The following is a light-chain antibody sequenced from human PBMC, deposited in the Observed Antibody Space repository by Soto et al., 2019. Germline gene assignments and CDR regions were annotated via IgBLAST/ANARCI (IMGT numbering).Light chain of an antibody. Sequence: DIQMTQSPSTLSASVGDRVTITCRASQSISSWLAWYQQKPGKAPKLLIYDASSLESXXXXXXXXSGSGTEFTLTISSLQPDDFATYYCQQYNSYSWTFGQGTKVDIK. CDR3: QQYNSYSWT. V-gene: IGKV1-5*01. CDR1: QSISSW. J-gene: IGKJ1*01. CDR2: DAS.